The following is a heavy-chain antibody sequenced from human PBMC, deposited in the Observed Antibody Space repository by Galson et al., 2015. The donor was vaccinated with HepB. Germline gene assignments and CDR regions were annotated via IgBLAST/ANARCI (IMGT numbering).Heavy chain of an antibody. CDR2: INAGNGNT. J-gene: IGHJ4*02. V-gene: IGHV1-3*01. Sequence: SVKVSCKASGYTFTSYAMHWVRQAPGQRLEWMGWINAGNGNTKYSQKFQGRVTITRDTSASTAYMELSSLRSEDTAVYYCARDLQDIVVVVAASWYYFDYLGQVTLVTVSS. D-gene: IGHD2-15*01. CDR3: ARDLQDIVVVVAASWYYFDY. CDR1: GYTFTSYA.